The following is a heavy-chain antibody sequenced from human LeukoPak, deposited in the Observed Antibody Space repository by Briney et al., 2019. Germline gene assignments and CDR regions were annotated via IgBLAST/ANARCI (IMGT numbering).Heavy chain of an antibody. CDR2: IYTSGST. V-gene: IGHV4-4*07. J-gene: IGHJ5*02. Sequence: SETLSLTCTVSGGSISSYYWSWLRQPAGKGLEWIGRIYTSGSTNYNPSLKSRVTMSVDTSKNQFSLKLNSITAADTAVYYCARDKSSSWYNWFDPWGQGTPVTVSS. CDR1: GGSISSYY. D-gene: IGHD2-2*01. CDR3: ARDKSSSWYNWFDP.